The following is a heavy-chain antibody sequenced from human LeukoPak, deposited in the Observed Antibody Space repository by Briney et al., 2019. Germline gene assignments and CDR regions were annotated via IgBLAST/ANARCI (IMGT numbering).Heavy chain of an antibody. J-gene: IGHJ4*02. Sequence: GGSLRLSCAASGFTFSSYAMSWVRQAPGKGLEWVSAISGSGGSTYYADSVKGRFTISRDNSKNTLYLQMNSLRAEDTAVYYCAKSRTMIVVGTIFDYWGQGTLVTVSS. CDR3: AKSRTMIVVGTIFDY. V-gene: IGHV3-23*01. CDR1: GFTFSSYA. D-gene: IGHD3-22*01. CDR2: ISGSGGST.